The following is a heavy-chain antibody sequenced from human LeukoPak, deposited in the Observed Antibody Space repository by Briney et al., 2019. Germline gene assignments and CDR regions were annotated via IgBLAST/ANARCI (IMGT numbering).Heavy chain of an antibody. J-gene: IGHJ5*02. CDR2: IIPIFGTA. CDR1: GGTFSSYA. D-gene: IGHD3-10*01. V-gene: IGHV1-69*13. Sequence: ASVKVFCKASGGTFSSYAISWVRQAPGQGLEWMGGIIPIFGTANYAQKFQGRVTITADESTSTAYMELSSLRSEDTAVYYCARKGFGEYWFDPWGQGTLVTVSS. CDR3: ARKGFGEYWFDP.